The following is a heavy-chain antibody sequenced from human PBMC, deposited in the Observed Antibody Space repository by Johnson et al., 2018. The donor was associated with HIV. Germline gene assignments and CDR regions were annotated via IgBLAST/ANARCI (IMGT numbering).Heavy chain of an antibody. CDR3: AKDDQNYYGSGSYYDAFDI. J-gene: IGHJ3*02. V-gene: IGHV3-30*18. D-gene: IGHD3-10*01. CDR1: GFTFSSYG. CDR2: ITYDGSNQ. Sequence: QVQLVESGGGVVQPGGSLRLSCAASGFTFSSYGLHWVRQAPGKGLEWVAVITYDGSNQYYGDSVKGRFTISRDNSKNTLYLQMNSLRAEDTAVYYCAKDDQNYYGSGSYYDAFDIWGQGTMVTVSS.